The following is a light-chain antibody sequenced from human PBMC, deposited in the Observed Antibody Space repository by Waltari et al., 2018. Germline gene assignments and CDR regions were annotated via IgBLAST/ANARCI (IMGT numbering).Light chain of an antibody. J-gene: IGLJ2*01. V-gene: IGLV2-23*02. CDR2: EVS. Sequence: QSALTQPASVSGSPGQSITISCTGTSSDVGSYNLVSLYQQHPGKAPKLMIYEVSKRPSGVANRFSGSKSGNTASLTISGLQAEDEADYYCCSYAGSSTLVFGGVTKLTVL. CDR3: CSYAGSSTLV. CDR1: SSDVGSYNL.